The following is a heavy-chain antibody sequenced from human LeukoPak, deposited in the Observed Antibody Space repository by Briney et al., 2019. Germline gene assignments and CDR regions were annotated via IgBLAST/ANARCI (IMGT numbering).Heavy chain of an antibody. Sequence: GGTLRLSCAASGFTFSSYVMSWVRQAPGKGLEWVSGISGSGGATYYADSVKGRFTISRDNSKNTLYLQMNSLRAEDTAVYYCAKRGAEVGTTVAPGDYWGQGTLVTVSS. J-gene: IGHJ4*02. CDR1: GFTFSSYV. V-gene: IGHV3-23*01. CDR3: AKRGAEVGTTVAPGDY. D-gene: IGHD1-26*01. CDR2: ISGSGGAT.